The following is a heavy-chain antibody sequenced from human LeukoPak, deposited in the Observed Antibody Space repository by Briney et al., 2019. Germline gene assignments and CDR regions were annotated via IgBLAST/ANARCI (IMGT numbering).Heavy chain of an antibody. CDR3: AKGAVAGTGVSYYFDY. CDR2: IQSNGRNK. D-gene: IGHD6-19*01. J-gene: IGHJ4*02. Sequence: GGSLRLSCAASGFIFSSDDMHWVRQAPGKGLEWVAGIQSNGRNKYYVDSVKGRFAISRDNSKSTLYLQVNSLRAEDTAVYYCAKGAVAGTGVSYYFDYWGQGTLVTVSS. V-gene: IGHV3-30*02. CDR1: GFIFSSDD.